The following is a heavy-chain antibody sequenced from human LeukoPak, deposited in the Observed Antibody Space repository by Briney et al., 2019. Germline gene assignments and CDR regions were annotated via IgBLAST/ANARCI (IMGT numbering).Heavy chain of an antibody. J-gene: IGHJ4*02. CDR3: ARVNSDYWPYYFDY. V-gene: IGHV4-59*01. CDR2: IYYSGST. Sequence: SETLSLTCTVSGGSISSYYGSWIRQPPGKGLEWIGYIYYSGSTNYNPSLKSRVTISVDTSKKQFSLKLSSVTAADTAVYYCARVNSDYWPYYFDYWGQGTLVTVSS. CDR1: GGSISSYY. D-gene: IGHD5-12*01.